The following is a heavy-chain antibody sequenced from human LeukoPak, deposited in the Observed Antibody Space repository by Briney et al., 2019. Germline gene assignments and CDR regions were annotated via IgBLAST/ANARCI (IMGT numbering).Heavy chain of an antibody. D-gene: IGHD3-22*01. V-gene: IGHV7-4-1*02. J-gene: IGHJ4*02. CDR2: INTNTGNP. CDR3: ASGTDSSGF. CDR1: GYTLTGYY. Sequence: ASVKVSCKASGYTLTGYYMHWVRQAPGQGLEWMGWINTNTGNPTYAQGFTGRFVFSLDTSVSTAYLQISSLKAEDTAVYYCASGTDSSGFWGQGTLVTVSS.